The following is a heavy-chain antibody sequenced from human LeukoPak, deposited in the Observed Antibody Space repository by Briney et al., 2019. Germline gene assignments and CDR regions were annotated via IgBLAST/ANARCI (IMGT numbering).Heavy chain of an antibody. CDR2: ISYDGSNE. CDR3: AKDQHYDSNSLDV. J-gene: IGHJ6*02. D-gene: IGHD3-22*01. Sequence: GGSLRLSCAASGFSFRTYGMHWVRQAPGKGREGGAIISYDGSNEAYADSVKGRFSISRDNSKNTLYLQMNSLRPEDTAVYYCAKDQHYDSNSLDVWGPGTTVTVSS. CDR1: GFSFRTYG. V-gene: IGHV3-30*18.